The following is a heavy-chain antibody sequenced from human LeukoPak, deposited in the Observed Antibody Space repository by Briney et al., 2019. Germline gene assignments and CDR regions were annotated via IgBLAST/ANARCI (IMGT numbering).Heavy chain of an antibody. D-gene: IGHD3-10*01. CDR3: ARLTKNDSGTYRFGKKKRGYMDV. V-gene: IGHV4-38-2*02. CDR1: GYSISSGYY. J-gene: IGHJ6*03. Sequence: SETLSLTCTVSGYSISSGYYWGCIRQPPGKGLEWIGSIYHSGSTYYNPSLKSRVTISVDTSKNQFSLKLSSVTAADTAVYYCARLTKNDSGTYRFGKKKRGYMDVWGKGTTVTISS. CDR2: IYHSGST.